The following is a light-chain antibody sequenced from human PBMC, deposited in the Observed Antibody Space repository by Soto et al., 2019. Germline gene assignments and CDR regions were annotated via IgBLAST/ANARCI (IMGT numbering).Light chain of an antibody. Sequence: DIQMTQSPSTLSASVGDGVTITCRASQSISSWLAWYQQKPGKAPKLLIYKASSLESGVPSRFSGSGSGTEFTLTISSLQPDDFATYYCQQYNRPLSFGQGTKVEIK. J-gene: IGKJ1*01. CDR1: QSISSW. CDR3: QQYNRPLS. CDR2: KAS. V-gene: IGKV1-5*03.